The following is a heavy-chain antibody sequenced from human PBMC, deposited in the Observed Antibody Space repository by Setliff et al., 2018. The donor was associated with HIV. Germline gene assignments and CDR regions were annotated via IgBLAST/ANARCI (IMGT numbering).Heavy chain of an antibody. CDR1: GFTFDEYA. V-gene: IGHV3-9*01. CDR2: ISWNSGSI. J-gene: IGHJ4*02. D-gene: IGHD6-19*01. CDR3: AKNLYRSPWSPLDY. Sequence: RLSCAASGFTFDEYAMHWVRQAPGKGLEWVSGISWNSGSIGYADSVKGRFTISRDNSKNTLYLQMNSLRPEDTAVYYCAKNLYRSPWSPLDYWGQGTLVTVSS.